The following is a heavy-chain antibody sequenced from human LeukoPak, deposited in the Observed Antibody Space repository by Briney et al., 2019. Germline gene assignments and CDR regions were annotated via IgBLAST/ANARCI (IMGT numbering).Heavy chain of an antibody. Sequence: PSETLSLTCAVYGGSFSGYYWSWIRQPPGEGLEWIGEINHSRSTNYNPSLKSRVTISVDTSKNQFSLKLSSVTAADTAVYYCARDAPSYYYDSSGYSHAFDIWGQGTMVTVSS. CDR3: ARDAPSYYYDSSGYSHAFDI. CDR2: INHSRST. J-gene: IGHJ3*02. CDR1: GGSFSGYY. V-gene: IGHV4-34*01. D-gene: IGHD3-22*01.